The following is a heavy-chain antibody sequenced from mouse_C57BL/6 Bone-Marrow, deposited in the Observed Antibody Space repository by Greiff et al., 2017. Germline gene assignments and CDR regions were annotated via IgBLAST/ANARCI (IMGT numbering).Heavy chain of an antibody. CDR2: IHPNSGST. J-gene: IGHJ2*01. V-gene: IGHV1-64*01. CDR3: ARFYYYGSSQSDY. CDR1: GYTFTSYW. Sequence: VQLQQPGAELVKPGASVKLSCKASGYTFTSYWMHWVKQRPGQGLEWIGMIHPNSGSTNYNEKFKSKATLTVDKSSSTAYMQLSSLTSEDSAVYYCARFYYYGSSQSDYWGQGTTLTVSS. D-gene: IGHD1-1*01.